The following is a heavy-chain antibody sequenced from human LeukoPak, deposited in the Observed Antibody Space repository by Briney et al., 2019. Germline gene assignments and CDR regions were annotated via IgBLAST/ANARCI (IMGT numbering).Heavy chain of an antibody. J-gene: IGHJ3*02. Sequence: PGGSLRLSCAASGFTFSSYSMNWVRQAPGKGLEWVSYMGRTSRTIYYAGSVKGRFTISRDNAKNSLYLQMNSLRDEDTAVYYCARDVQGGYGSGTYFAFDMWGQGTLVTVSS. CDR3: ARDVQGGYGSGTYFAFDM. CDR2: MGRTSRTI. CDR1: GFTFSSYS. V-gene: IGHV3-48*02. D-gene: IGHD3-10*01.